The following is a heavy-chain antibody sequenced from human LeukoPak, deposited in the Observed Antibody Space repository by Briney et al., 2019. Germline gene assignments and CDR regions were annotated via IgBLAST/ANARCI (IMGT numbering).Heavy chain of an antibody. V-gene: IGHV3-23*01. J-gene: IGHJ6*02. D-gene: IGHD2-8*01. CDR3: AQTRMSYYYYGMDV. CDR2: ISSSGGST. CDR1: GFTFSSYA. Sequence: GGSLRLSCAASGFTFSSYAMTWVRQAPGKGLEWVSAISSSGGSTYYADSVKGRFTISRDNSKNMMYLQMNSLRAEDTAVYYCAQTRMSYYYYGMDVWGQGTTVTVSS.